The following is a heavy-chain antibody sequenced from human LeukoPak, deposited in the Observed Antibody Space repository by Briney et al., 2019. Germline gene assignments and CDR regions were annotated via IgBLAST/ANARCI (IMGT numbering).Heavy chain of an antibody. D-gene: IGHD1-1*01. CDR2: IYPGDSDT. V-gene: IGHV5-51*01. CDR1: GYSFTLYW. J-gene: IGHJ4*02. CDR3: ARLLTEERPKNYSDY. Sequence: GESLKISCKGSGYSFTLYWIGWVRQMPGKGLEWMGIIYPGDSDTRYSPSFQGQVTISADKSISTAYLQWSSLKASDTAMYYCARLLTEERPKNYSDYWGQGTLVTVSS.